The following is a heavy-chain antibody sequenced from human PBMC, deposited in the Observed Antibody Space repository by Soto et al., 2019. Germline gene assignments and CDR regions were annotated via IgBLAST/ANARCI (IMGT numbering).Heavy chain of an antibody. CDR3: AKDIMITFGGVIVDLKEGDAFDI. CDR1: GFTFSSYA. D-gene: IGHD3-16*02. Sequence: GGSLRLSCAASGFTFSSYAMSWVRQAPGKGLEWVSAISGSGGSTYYADSVKGRFTISGDNSKNTLYLQMNSLRAEDTAVYYCAKDIMITFGGVIVDLKEGDAFDIWGQGTMVTVSS. CDR2: ISGSGGST. J-gene: IGHJ3*02. V-gene: IGHV3-23*01.